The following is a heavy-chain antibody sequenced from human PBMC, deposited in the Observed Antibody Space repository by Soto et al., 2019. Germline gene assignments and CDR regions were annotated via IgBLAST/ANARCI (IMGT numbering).Heavy chain of an antibody. CDR1: CGSISSYY. D-gene: IGHD2-2*03. Sequence: SETLSLTCTVSCGSISSYYWSWIRQPQGKGLEWIGYIYSSGSTSYNPSLKSRVTISVDSSKDQFSLKLSSFTASDTAVYYCARVDRGAFDHGAQGTMVTVPS. CDR3: ARVDRGAFDH. V-gene: IGHV4-59*01. CDR2: IYSSGST. J-gene: IGHJ4*02.